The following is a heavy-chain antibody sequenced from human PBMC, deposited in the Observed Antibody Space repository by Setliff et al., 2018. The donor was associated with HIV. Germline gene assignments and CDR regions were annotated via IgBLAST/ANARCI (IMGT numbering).Heavy chain of an antibody. Sequence: ASVKVSCKVSGYSLTDLSIHWVRQAPGKGLEWMGGFDPEDGETVYAQKLQGRVTMTEDTSTDTAYMELSSLRSEDTAMYYCSTIRADYYDSSGQEYFQYWGHGTLVTVSS. V-gene: IGHV1-24*01. CDR3: STIRADYYDSSGQEYFQY. D-gene: IGHD3-22*01. J-gene: IGHJ1*01. CDR1: GYSLTDLS. CDR2: FDPEDGET.